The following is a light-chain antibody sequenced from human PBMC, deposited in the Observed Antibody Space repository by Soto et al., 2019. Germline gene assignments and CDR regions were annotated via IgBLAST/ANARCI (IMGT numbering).Light chain of an antibody. J-gene: IGKJ5*01. CDR2: DAS. CDR1: QDIRKY. V-gene: IGKV1-33*01. Sequence: IQMTQSPSALSASVGDRVTITCQATQDIRKYLNWDQQKPGKGPKLLIYDASSLSTGVPSRFSGSGSGTDFTFTISRLQPEDFATYYCQQYDNLPLIFGQGTRLEIK. CDR3: QQYDNLPLI.